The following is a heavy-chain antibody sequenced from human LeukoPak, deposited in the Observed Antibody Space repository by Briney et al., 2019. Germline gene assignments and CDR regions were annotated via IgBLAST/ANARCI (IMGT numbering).Heavy chain of an antibody. V-gene: IGHV3-11*01. Sequence: GGSLRLSCAASGFTFSDYYMSWIRQAPGKGLEWVSYITSSGSTIYYADSMKGRFTISRDNAKNPLYLQMNSLRAEDTAVYYCAGRNAYNSAYWGQGTLVTVSS. D-gene: IGHD5-24*01. CDR2: ITSSGSTI. CDR3: AGRNAYNSAY. CDR1: GFTFSDYY. J-gene: IGHJ4*02.